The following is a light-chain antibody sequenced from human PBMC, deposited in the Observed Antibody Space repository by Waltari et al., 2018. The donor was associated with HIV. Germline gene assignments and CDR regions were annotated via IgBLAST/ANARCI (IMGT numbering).Light chain of an antibody. CDR2: GAS. J-gene: IGKJ2*01. V-gene: IGKV3-15*01. CDR3: QQYNNWPPYT. Sequence: EIVMTQSPATLSVSPGERATLSCRASQSLSSNLAWYQQKPSQAPRLLIYGASTRATGIPARFSGSGSGTEFTLTISSLQSEDFAVYYCQQYNNWPPYTFGQGTKLEIK. CDR1: QSLSSN.